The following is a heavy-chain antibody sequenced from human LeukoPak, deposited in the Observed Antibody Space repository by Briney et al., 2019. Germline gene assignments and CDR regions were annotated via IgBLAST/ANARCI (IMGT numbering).Heavy chain of an antibody. CDR3: ARESTRERPGC. Sequence: QSGGSLRLSCAASGFTFSNYWMSWVRQAPGKGLEWVANIKQDGSEKNYVDSVKGRFTISRDDAKNSLYLQMSSLRAEDTAVYYCARESTRERPGCWGQGTLVTVSS. CDR2: IKQDGSEK. V-gene: IGHV3-7*01. CDR1: GFTFSNYW. D-gene: IGHD1-1*01. J-gene: IGHJ4*02.